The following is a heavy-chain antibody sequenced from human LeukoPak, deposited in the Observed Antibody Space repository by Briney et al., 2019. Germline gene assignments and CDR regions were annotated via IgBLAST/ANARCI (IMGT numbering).Heavy chain of an antibody. Sequence: GGSLRLSCAASGFSVSTYEMNWVRQAPGKGLECVSYISSSGTTISYADSVEGRFTISRDNAKNSPYLEMNSLRVEDTAVYYCARGRPEFFGSGTYLNDWGQGTLVTVSS. CDR2: ISSSGTTI. CDR3: ARGRPEFFGSGTYLND. J-gene: IGHJ4*02. V-gene: IGHV3-48*03. D-gene: IGHD3-10*01. CDR1: GFSVSTYE.